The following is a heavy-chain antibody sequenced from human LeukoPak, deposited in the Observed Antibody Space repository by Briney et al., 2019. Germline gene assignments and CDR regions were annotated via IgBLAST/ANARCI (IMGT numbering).Heavy chain of an antibody. CDR2: IYYSGRT. V-gene: IGHV4-39*01. CDR3: ARQPGLAAFDI. Sequence: SETLSLTCSVSPDSVSSSSHYWGWIRQPPGRGLEWVGSIYYSGRTYYNPSLQSRVTISVDTSKNQFSLKLDSVTAADTAVFYCARQPGLAAFDIWGQGTLVTVSS. CDR1: PDSVSSSSHY. J-gene: IGHJ3*02.